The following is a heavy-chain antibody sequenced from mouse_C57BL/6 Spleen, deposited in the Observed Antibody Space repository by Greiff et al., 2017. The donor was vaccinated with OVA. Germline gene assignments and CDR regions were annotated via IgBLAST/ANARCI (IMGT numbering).Heavy chain of an antibody. CDR1: GYTFTDYY. V-gene: IGHV1-26*01. D-gene: IGHD2-4*01. CDR3: ARIHYDYENYFDY. J-gene: IGHJ2*01. Sequence: VQLQQSGPELVKPGASVKISCKASGYTFTDYYMNWVKQSHGKSLEWIGDINPNNGGTSYNQKFKGKATLTVDKSSSTAYMELRSLTSEDSAVYYCARIHYDYENYFDYWGQGTTLTVSS. CDR2: INPNNGGT.